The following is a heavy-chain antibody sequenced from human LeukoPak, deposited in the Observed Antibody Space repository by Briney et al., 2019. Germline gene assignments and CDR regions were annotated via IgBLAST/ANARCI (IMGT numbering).Heavy chain of an antibody. V-gene: IGHV3-53*01. Sequence: PGGSLRLSCAASGFTFSSYAMSWVRQAPGKGLEWVSVIYSGGSTYYADSVKGRFTISRDNSKNTLYLQMNSLRAEDTAVYYCARDLNYYFDYWGQGTLVTVSS. CDR3: ARDLNYYFDY. CDR1: GFTFSSYA. CDR2: IYSGGST. D-gene: IGHD1-1*01. J-gene: IGHJ4*02.